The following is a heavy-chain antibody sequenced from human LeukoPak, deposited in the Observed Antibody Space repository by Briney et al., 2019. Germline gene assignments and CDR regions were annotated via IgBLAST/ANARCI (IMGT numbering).Heavy chain of an antibody. CDR2: ISSGGRTI. V-gene: IGHV3-48*03. J-gene: IGHJ4*02. CDR1: GLTFSSFD. CDR3: ARNNYGDS. Sequence: GGSLRLSCAASGLTFSSFDMNWVRQAPGKGLEWISYISSGGRTIYYADSVKGRFTISRDNAKDLLYLQMNSLRAEDTAVYYCARNNYGDSWGQGTRVTVSS.